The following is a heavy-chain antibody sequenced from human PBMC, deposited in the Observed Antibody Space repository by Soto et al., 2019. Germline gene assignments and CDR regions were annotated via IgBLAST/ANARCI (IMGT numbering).Heavy chain of an antibody. CDR1: GYTFTSYY. CDR2: VSPNSGDT. V-gene: IGHV1-2*02. Sequence: GASLKVSCKASGYTFTSYYMHWVRQAPGQGLEWMGWVSPNSGDTNYAQKFQGRVTMTTDTSTATAYMELRSLRSDDTATYYCATVPSSWSPFELWGQGTLVTVSS. CDR3: ATVPSSWSPFEL. J-gene: IGHJ4*02. D-gene: IGHD6-13*01.